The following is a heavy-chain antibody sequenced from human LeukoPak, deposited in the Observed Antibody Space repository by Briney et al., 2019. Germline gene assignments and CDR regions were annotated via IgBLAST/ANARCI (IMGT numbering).Heavy chain of an antibody. CDR2: IYYRGST. V-gene: IGHV4-39*01. CDR3: ARLAKTAPPRRYGMDV. Sequence: SETLSLTCTVSGGSINSSSYYWGWLRPPPGQGLEWIGSIYYRGSTYYNPSLKGRLTLSVDTSKNQYSLKLSSVTAADTAVYCCARLAKTAPPRRYGMDVWGQGTTVSVSS. J-gene: IGHJ6*02. CDR1: GGSINSSSYY.